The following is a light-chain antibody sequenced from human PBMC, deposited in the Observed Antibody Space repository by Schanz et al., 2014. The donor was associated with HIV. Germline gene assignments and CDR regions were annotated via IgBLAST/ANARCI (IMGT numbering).Light chain of an antibody. CDR1: SNDVGGHNY. CDR2: EVT. V-gene: IGLV2-14*03. Sequence: QSVLTQPASVSGSPGQSITISCTGTSNDVGGHNYVSWFQQHPGRAPKLLIFEVTNRPSGIPNRFSGSKSGNTASLTISGLQAEDEGDYYCCSYTSSSTWVFGGGTKLTVL. CDR3: CSYTSSSTWV. J-gene: IGLJ3*02.